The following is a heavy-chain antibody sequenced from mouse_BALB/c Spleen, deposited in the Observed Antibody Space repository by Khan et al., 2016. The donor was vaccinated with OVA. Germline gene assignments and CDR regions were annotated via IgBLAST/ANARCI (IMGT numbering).Heavy chain of an antibody. D-gene: IGHD2-1*01. V-gene: IGHV5-12-2*01. J-gene: IGHJ4*01. CDR3: ARWGLYGNYGSAMDY. Sequence: EVELVESGGGLVQPGGSLKLSCAASGFPFSNYTMSWVRQTPEKRLEWVAYISNGGGTTYYPDTVKGRFTISRDNAKNTLYLQMSSLKSEDTAMYYCARWGLYGNYGSAMDYGGQGTSVTVSS. CDR1: GFPFSNYT. CDR2: ISNGGGTT.